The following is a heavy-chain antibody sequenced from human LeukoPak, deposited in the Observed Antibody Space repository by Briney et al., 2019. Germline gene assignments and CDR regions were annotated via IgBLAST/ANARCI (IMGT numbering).Heavy chain of an antibody. CDR2: ISGSSGST. CDR3: AKDRDDFWSGYSDY. D-gene: IGHD3-3*01. V-gene: IGHV3-23*01. Sequence: GGSLRLSCAASGFTFSSYAMSWVRQAPGKGLEWVSAISGSSGSTYYAHSVKGRFTISRDNSKNTLYLQMNSLRAEDTAVYYCAKDRDDFWSGYSDYWGQGTLVTVSS. CDR1: GFTFSSYA. J-gene: IGHJ4*02.